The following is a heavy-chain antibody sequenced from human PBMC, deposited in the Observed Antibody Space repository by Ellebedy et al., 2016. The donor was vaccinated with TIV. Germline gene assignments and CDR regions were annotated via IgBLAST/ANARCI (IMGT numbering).Heavy chain of an antibody. D-gene: IGHD4-17*01. V-gene: IGHV1-18*01. CDR2: ISPYSGNT. CDR3: ARSYDYGDYNDY. Sequence: ASVKVSXXASGYTFTSYHISWVRQAPGQGLEWVGWISPYSGNTNYAQNLQGRVTMTTDTSTTTAYMELRSLRSDDTAVYYCARSYDYGDYNDYWGQGTLVTVSS. J-gene: IGHJ4*02. CDR1: GYTFTSYH.